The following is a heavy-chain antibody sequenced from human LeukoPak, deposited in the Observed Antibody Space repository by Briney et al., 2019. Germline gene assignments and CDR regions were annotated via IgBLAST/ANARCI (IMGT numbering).Heavy chain of an antibody. J-gene: IGHJ1*01. D-gene: IGHD1-26*01. Sequence: AGGSLRLSCAGSGFTFNSYAMHWVRQAPGKGLEYVSGISSNGGSTYHANSVRGRFTISRDNSKNTVYLQMGSLKASDTAMYYCARLPGGSYDRQYFQHWGQGTLVTVSS. CDR1: GFTFNSYA. CDR3: ARLPGGSYDRQYFQH. CDR2: ISSNGGST. V-gene: IGHV3-64*01.